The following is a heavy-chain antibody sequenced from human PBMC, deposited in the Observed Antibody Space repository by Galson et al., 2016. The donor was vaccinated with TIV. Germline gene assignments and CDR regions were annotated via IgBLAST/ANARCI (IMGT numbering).Heavy chain of an antibody. CDR2: MSNDGSNQ. CDR3: AKENRGVFEFWYYYGMDV. D-gene: IGHD3-3*01. Sequence: SLRLSCAASGFTFSGYAMHWVRQAPGKGLEWVAIMSNDGSNQYYADSVKGRFTISRDNSKNTLYLQMNSLRTEDTAIYYCAKENRGVFEFWYYYGMDVWGQGTTVIVSS. CDR1: GFTFSGYA. V-gene: IGHV3-30*18. J-gene: IGHJ6*02.